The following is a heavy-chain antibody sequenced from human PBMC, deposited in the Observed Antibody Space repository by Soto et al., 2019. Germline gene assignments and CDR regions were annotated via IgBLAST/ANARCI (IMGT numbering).Heavy chain of an antibody. CDR1: GCTFSNAW. CDR2: IKSKTDGGTT. CDR3: TTVCYCSSTSCYWVDY. Sequence: EVQLVESGGGLVKPGWSLRLSCEASGCTFSNAWMSWVRQAPGKGLEWVGRIKSKTDGGTTDYAAPVKGRFTISRDDSKNTLYLQMNSLKTEDTAVYYCTTVCYCSSTSCYWVDYWGQGTLVTVSS. V-gene: IGHV3-15*01. D-gene: IGHD2-2*01. J-gene: IGHJ4*02.